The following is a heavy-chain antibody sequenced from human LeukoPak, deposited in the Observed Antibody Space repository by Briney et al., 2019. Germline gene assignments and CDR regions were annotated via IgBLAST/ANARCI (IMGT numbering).Heavy chain of an antibody. CDR2: TYTSGST. CDR1: GGSISSYY. V-gene: IGHV4-4*07. CDR3: ARSPLTYYFDY. J-gene: IGHJ4*02. Sequence: SETLSLTCSVSGGSISSYYWSWIRQPAGKGLEWIGRTYTSGSTNYNPSLKGRVTMSVDTSKNQFSLKLSSVTAADTAVYYCARSPLTYYFDYWGQGTLVTVSS.